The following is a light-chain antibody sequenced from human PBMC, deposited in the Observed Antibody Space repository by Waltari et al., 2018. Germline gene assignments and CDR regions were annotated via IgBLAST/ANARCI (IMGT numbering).Light chain of an antibody. J-gene: IGLJ1*01. Sequence: QSVLTQPPSASGTPGQRVTISCSGSSSHLGSNHAYWYQQLPGPTPTLLIYRNDQRPSGVPDRFSGSKSGTSASLAISGLRSEDEADYYCTTWDDSLSGYVFGTGTKVTVL. CDR2: RND. V-gene: IGLV1-47*01. CDR1: SSHLGSNH. CDR3: TTWDDSLSGYV.